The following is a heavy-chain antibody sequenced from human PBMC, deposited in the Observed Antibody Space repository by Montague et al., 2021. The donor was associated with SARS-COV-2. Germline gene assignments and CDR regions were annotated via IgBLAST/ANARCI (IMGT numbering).Heavy chain of an antibody. CDR1: GFTVSSNY. CDR3: AREVPITIFGVVTDNSWFDP. J-gene: IGHJ5*02. V-gene: IGHV3-66*01. CDR2: IYSGGST. Sequence: SLRLSCSASGFTVSSNYMRWVRQAPGKGLEWVSVIYSGGSTYYAXSVKGRFTISRDNSKNTLYLQMNSLRAEDTAVYYCAREVPITIFGVVTDNSWFDPWGQGTLVTVSS. D-gene: IGHD3-3*01.